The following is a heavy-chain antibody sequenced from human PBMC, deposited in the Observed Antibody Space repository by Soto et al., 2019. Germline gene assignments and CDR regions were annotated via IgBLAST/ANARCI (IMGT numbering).Heavy chain of an antibody. CDR1: GFTFNSYA. Sequence: GGSLRLSCAASGFTFNSYAMSWVRQAPGKGLEWVSTVSGNGGSTYYADSVKGRFTISRDNSKNTLFLQMNSLRAEDTAVYYCAKSGEAKKYFAWPHNYFDPWGQGTLVTVAS. V-gene: IGHV3-23*01. CDR2: VSGNGGST. D-gene: IGHD3-9*01. J-gene: IGHJ5*02. CDR3: AKSGEAKKYFAWPHNYFDP.